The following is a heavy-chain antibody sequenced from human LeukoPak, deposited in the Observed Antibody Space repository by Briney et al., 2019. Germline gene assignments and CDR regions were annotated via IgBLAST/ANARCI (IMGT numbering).Heavy chain of an antibody. V-gene: IGHV1-46*01. D-gene: IGHD6-19*01. CDR3: AKETKYTSGWLTIDY. CDR1: GYTFTSYY. CDR2: INPGGGGT. J-gene: IGHJ4*02. Sequence: ASVKVSCKASGYTFTSYYMHWVRQAPGQGLEWMGIINPGGGGTSYAQKFQGRVTMTRDTSTSTVYMELSSLRSEDTAVYYCAKETKYTSGWLTIDYWGQGTLVTVSS.